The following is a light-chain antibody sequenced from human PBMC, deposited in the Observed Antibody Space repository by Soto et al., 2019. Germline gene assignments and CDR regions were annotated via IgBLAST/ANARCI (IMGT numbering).Light chain of an antibody. CDR1: AGLNSR. V-gene: IGKV1-5*01. CDR3: QQYYSYPPT. Sequence: DIQLTQSPATLSSSVGGRVTITCRASAGLNSRLAWYQQKPGKAPKLLIFDASTLQSGVPSRFRGSGSATEFSLIISCLQSEDFATYYCQQYYSYPPTFGQGTKVDIK. CDR2: DAS. J-gene: IGKJ1*01.